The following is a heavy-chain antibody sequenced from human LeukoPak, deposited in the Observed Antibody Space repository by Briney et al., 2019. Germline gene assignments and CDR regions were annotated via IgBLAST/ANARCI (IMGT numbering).Heavy chain of an antibody. V-gene: IGHV5-51*01. D-gene: IGHD3-22*01. CDR3: ARGYYDLDL. Sequence: GESLKISCKGTGFSFTDYWIGWVRQMPGKGLEWMGIIYSADSDTRYSPSFQGQVKISADKSISTAYLQWSTLKASDTAMYYCARGYYDLDLWGQGTLVTVSS. J-gene: IGHJ5*02. CDR2: IYSADSDT. CDR1: GFSFTDYW.